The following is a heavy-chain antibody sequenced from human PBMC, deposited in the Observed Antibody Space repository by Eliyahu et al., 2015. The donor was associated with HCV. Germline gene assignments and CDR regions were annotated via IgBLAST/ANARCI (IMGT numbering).Heavy chain of an antibody. J-gene: IGHJ5*02. Sequence: VKPSQTLSLTCTVSGASINSVGYYWSWIRQHPEKGLEWIGYIYYTGTTYYNPSLKSRLTMSIETSKNQFSLKLTSVTAADTAMYYCSEGEGPRGRRWFDPWGQGTQVTVSS. CDR2: IYYTGTT. V-gene: IGHV4-31*03. CDR1: GASINSVGYY. CDR3: SEGEGPRGRRWFDP. D-gene: IGHD3-16*01.